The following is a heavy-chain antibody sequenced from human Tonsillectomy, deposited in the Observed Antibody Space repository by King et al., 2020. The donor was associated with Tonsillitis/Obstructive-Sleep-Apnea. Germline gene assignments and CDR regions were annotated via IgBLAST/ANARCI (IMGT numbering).Heavy chain of an antibody. V-gene: IGHV1-18*01. Sequence: VQLVQSGAEVKKPGASVKVSCKASGYTFTTYGICWVRQAPGQGLEWMGWISAYNGNTNYAQKYQGRVTMTTDTSTSTAYMELRSLRSDDTAVYYCATSGGDGLNTLNNWFDPWGPGTLVTVSS. D-gene: IGHD1-26*01. CDR2: ISAYNGNT. J-gene: IGHJ5*02. CDR3: ATSGGDGLNTLNNWFDP. CDR1: GYTFTTYG.